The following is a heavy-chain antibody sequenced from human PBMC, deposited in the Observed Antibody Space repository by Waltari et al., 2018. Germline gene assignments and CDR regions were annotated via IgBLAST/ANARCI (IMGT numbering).Heavy chain of an antibody. CDR1: GGTFGSNA. CDR2: ITPMFGAA. CDR3: AMEGKTYYSQQPYYFDY. D-gene: IGHD3-10*01. J-gene: IGHJ4*02. Sequence: QVQLVQSGAEVKKPGSSVKVSCKACGGTFGSNAISGVRQAPGQGLEWMGGITPMFGAADYAQNFQGRVTITADESTSTAYMELSSLRSEDTAVYYCAMEGKTYYSQQPYYFDYWGQGTLVTVSS. V-gene: IGHV1-69*01.